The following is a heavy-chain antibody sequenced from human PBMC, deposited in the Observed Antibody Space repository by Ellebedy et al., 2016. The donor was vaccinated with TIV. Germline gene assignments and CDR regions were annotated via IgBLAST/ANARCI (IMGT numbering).Heavy chain of an antibody. J-gene: IGHJ4*02. CDR2: IKQDGSEE. V-gene: IGHV3-7*04. CDR1: GFTVSSYW. D-gene: IGHD3-16*02. CDR3: AGGIGWIIDN. Sequence: GESLKISCTDSGFTVSSYWMQWVRQAPGKGLEWVANIKQDGSEEYYVDSVKGRFTISRDNAKKSVYLQMNSLRSEETAVYYCAGGIGWIIDNWGQGTLVTVA.